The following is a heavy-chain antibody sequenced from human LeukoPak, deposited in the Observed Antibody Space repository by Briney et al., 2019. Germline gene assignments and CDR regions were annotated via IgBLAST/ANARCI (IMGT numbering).Heavy chain of an antibody. D-gene: IGHD3-10*01. CDR3: AKDRRYYYGSGSYPWLGGTDY. CDR2: IWYDGSKK. V-gene: IGHV3-30*02. CDR1: GFTFSSYG. Sequence: GGSLRLSCAASGFTFSSYGMHWVRQAPGKGLEWVAFIWYDGSKKYYADSVKGRFTISRDKSKNTVFLQMNSLRAEDTAVYYCAKDRRYYYGSGSYPWLGGTDYWGQGTLVTVSS. J-gene: IGHJ4*02.